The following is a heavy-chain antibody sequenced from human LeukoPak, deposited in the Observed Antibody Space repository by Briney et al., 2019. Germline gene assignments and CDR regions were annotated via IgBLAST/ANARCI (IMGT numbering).Heavy chain of an antibody. CDR2: INHSGST. V-gene: IGHV4-34*01. Sequence: SETLSLTRAVYGGSFSGYYWSWIRQPPGKGLEWIGEINHSGSTNYNPSLKSRVTISVDTSKNQFSLKLSSVTAADTAVYYCARDQGRRGTGSGSSRFHPFDYWGQGTLVTVSS. CDR1: GGSFSGYY. CDR3: ARDQGRRGTGSGSSRFHPFDY. J-gene: IGHJ4*02. D-gene: IGHD3-10*01.